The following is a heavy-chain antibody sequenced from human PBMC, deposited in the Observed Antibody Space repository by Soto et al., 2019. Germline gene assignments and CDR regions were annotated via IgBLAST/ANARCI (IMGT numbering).Heavy chain of an antibody. Sequence: ASVKVSCKASGYTFTNYGISWVRQAPGQGLEWMGWISAYNGNTKYAQKLQGRVTMTTDTSTSTAYMELRSLRSDDTAVYYCTSGFYPGGSIEWEPQYYFDYWGQGTLVTVSS. CDR2: ISAYNGNT. D-gene: IGHD1-26*01. CDR3: TSGFYPGGSIEWEPQYYFDY. V-gene: IGHV1-18*01. J-gene: IGHJ4*02. CDR1: GYTFTNYG.